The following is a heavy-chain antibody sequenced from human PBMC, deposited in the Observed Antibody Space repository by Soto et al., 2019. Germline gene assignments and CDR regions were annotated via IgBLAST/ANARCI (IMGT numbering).Heavy chain of an antibody. V-gene: IGHV3-23*01. Sequence: GGSLRLSCASSGFTFSDYYMSWIRQAPGKGLEWLSYISDSDGGTHYADSVKGRFTISRDNAKNTLYLQMDRLRVEDAAVYYCAKGRTFFDFWGQGTLVTVSS. CDR2: ISDSDGGT. CDR1: GFTFSDYY. CDR3: AKGRTFFDF. J-gene: IGHJ4*02.